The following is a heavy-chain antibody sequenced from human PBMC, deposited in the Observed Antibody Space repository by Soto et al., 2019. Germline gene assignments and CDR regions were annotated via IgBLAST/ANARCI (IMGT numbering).Heavy chain of an antibody. J-gene: IGHJ6*03. CDR1: GFTFSSYW. CDR3: ARDGSSFYYYYMDV. CDR2: IKQDGSEK. D-gene: IGHD6-6*01. Sequence: GGSLRLSCAASGFTFSSYWMSWVRQAPGKGLEWVANIKQDGSEKYYVDSVKGRFTISRDNAKNSLYLQMNSLRAEDTAVYYCARDGSSFYYYYMDVWGKGTTVTVSS. V-gene: IGHV3-7*01.